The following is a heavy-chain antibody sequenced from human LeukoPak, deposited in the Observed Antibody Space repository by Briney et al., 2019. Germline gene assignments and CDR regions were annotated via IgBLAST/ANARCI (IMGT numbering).Heavy chain of an antibody. CDR3: ARDAEVGYFDSSNFYDY. CDR2: IFPSGGEI. Sequence: GGSLRLSCAASGFTFSNYAMSWVRQPPGKGLEWVSSIFPSGGEIHYADSVRGRFTISRDNSKSTLSLQMNSLRAEDTAVYYCARDAEVGYFDSSNFYDYWGQGTLVTVSS. J-gene: IGHJ4*02. V-gene: IGHV3-23*01. D-gene: IGHD3-22*01. CDR1: GFTFSNYA.